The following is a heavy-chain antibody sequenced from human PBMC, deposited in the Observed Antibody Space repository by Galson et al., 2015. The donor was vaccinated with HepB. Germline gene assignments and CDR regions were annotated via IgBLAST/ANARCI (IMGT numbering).Heavy chain of an antibody. V-gene: IGHV4-30-4*07. Sequence: TLSLTCAVSGGSISSGGYSWSWIRQPPGKGLEWIGYIYYSGSTYYNPSLKSRVTISVDTSKSQFSLKLSSVTAADTAVYYCARLIAAAGRFYYYYYMDVWGKGTTVTVSS. CDR3: ARLIAAAGRFYYYYYMDV. CDR1: GGSISSGGYS. J-gene: IGHJ6*03. D-gene: IGHD6-13*01. CDR2: IYYSGST.